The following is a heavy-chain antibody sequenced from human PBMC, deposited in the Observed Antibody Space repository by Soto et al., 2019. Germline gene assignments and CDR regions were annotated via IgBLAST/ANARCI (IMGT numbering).Heavy chain of an antibody. CDR2: MNPNSGNT. Sequence: ASVKVSCKASGYTFTSYDINWVRQATGQGLEWMGWMNPNSGNTGYAQKFQGRVTMTRNNSISTAYMELSSLRSEDTAVYYCATHSPHDLQKFDPWGQGTLVPVSS. J-gene: IGHJ5*02. V-gene: IGHV1-8*01. CDR3: ATHSPHDLQKFDP. D-gene: IGHD4-4*01. CDR1: GYTFTSYD.